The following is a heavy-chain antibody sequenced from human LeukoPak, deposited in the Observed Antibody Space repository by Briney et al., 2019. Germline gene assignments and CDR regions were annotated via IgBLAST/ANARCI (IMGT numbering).Heavy chain of an antibody. CDR3: ARVRGYYDSSGYDY. CDR1: GASISSYY. D-gene: IGHD3-22*01. Sequence: SETLSLTCAVSGASISSYYWSWIRQPPGKGLEWIGYIYYSGSTNYNPALKSRVTISEDTSKNQISLKLSSVTAADTAVYYCARVRGYYDSSGYDYWGQGTLVTVSS. J-gene: IGHJ4*02. CDR2: IYYSGST. V-gene: IGHV4-59*01.